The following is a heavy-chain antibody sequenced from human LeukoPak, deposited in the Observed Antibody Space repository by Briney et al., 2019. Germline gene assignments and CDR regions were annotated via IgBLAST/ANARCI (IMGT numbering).Heavy chain of an antibody. D-gene: IGHD4-17*01. CDR1: GFTFSSYA. CDR2: ISGSGGST. V-gene: IGHV3-23*01. CDR3: AKGRYGDYGYDY. Sequence: PGGSLRLSCAASGFTFSSYAMSWVRQAPRKGLEWVSAISGSGGSTYYADSVKGRFTISRDNSKNTLYLQMNSLRAEDTAVYYCAKGRYGDYGYDYWGQGTLVTVSS. J-gene: IGHJ4*02.